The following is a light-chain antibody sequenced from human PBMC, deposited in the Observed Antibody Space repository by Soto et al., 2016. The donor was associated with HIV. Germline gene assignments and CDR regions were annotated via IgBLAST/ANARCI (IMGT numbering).Light chain of an antibody. J-gene: IGLJ3*02. Sequence: SYVLTQPPSVSVAPGTTARVTCGGNDITSKSVHWYQQKPGQAPILVVYDDSDRPSGIPERFSGSNSGDTATLTISRVEAGDEADYYCQVWDSSSDHWVFGGGTKLTVL. V-gene: IGLV3-21*03. CDR3: QVWDSSSDHWV. CDR1: DITSKS. CDR2: DDS.